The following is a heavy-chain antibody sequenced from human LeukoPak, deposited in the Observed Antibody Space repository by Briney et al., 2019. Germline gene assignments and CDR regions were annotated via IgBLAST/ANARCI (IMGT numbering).Heavy chain of an antibody. CDR2: LSGSGGRT. CDR1: GFTFNNYA. V-gene: IGHV3-23*01. CDR3: GKGRTGPTPVDY. Sequence: PGGSLRLSCAASGFTFNNYAMNWVRQAPGKGLEWVSALSGSGGRTFYADSVKGRFTISRDNSKNTLCLQMNNLRPDDTAIYFCGKGRTGPTPVDYWGQGTLVTVSS. D-gene: IGHD1-1*01. J-gene: IGHJ4*02.